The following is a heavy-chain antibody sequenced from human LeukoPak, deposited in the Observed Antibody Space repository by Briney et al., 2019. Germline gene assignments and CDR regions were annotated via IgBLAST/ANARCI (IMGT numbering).Heavy chain of an antibody. J-gene: IGHJ4*02. CDR3: ARDFAHDYGDYNFDY. Sequence: ASVKVSCKASGYTFTGYYMHWVRQAPGQGLEWMGWINPNSGGTNYAQKFQGRVTMTRDTSISTVYMELSRLRSDDTAVYYCARDFAHDYGDYNFDYWGQGTLVTVSS. CDR2: INPNSGGT. V-gene: IGHV1-2*02. D-gene: IGHD4-17*01. CDR1: GYTFTGYY.